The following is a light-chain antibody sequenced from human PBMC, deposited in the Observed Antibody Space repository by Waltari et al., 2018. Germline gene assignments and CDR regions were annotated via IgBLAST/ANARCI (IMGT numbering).Light chain of an antibody. CDR2: DAS. J-gene: IGKJ4*01. Sequence: IVLTQSPAPLSLSPAERATLSCRASQRVSSYLAWYQQRPGQAPRLLIYDASNRATGIPARFSGSGSETDFTLTISSLEPEDFAVYYCQQRSNWPLTFGGGTKVEIK. CDR3: QQRSNWPLT. V-gene: IGKV3-11*01. CDR1: QRVSSY.